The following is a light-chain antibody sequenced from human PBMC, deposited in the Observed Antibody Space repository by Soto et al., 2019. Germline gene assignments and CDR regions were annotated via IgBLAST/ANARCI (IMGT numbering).Light chain of an antibody. Sequence: DIQMTQSPSSVSASVGDRVTITCRASQGISSWLAWYQQKPGKAPKLLIYAASSLESGVPSRFSGSGSGTEFTLTISSLQPDDFAVYYCQQYNNWPRTFGQGTKVDIK. CDR1: QGISSW. V-gene: IGKV1-12*01. J-gene: IGKJ1*01. CDR2: AAS. CDR3: QQYNNWPRT.